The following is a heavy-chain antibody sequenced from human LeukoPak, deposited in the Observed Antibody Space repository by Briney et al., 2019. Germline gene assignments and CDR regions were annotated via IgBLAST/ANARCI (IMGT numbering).Heavy chain of an antibody. V-gene: IGHV4-4*08. CDR3: ARFPYFEGFDY. CDR1: GGSIESYY. Sequence: SETLSLTCTVSGGSIESYYWSWIRQPPGKGLEFIGYIAASGTTKHNPSLKSRVTLSMDTSKNQFSLKLRSVTAADTAVYFCARFPYFEGFDYWGQGTQVIVSS. D-gene: IGHD3-9*01. J-gene: IGHJ4*02. CDR2: IAASGTT.